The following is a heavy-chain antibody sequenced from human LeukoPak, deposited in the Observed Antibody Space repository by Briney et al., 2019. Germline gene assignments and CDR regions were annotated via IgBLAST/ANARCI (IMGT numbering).Heavy chain of an antibody. D-gene: IGHD6-19*01. J-gene: IGHJ4*02. CDR2: ISGSGGST. V-gene: IGHV3-23*01. Sequence: GGSLRLSCAASGFTFSSYAMSWVRQAPGKGLEWVSAISGSGGSTYYADSVKGRFTISRDNSKITLYLQMNSLRAEDTAVYYCAAEDSSGWQAFDYWGQGTLVTVSS. CDR3: AAEDSSGWQAFDY. CDR1: GFTFSSYA.